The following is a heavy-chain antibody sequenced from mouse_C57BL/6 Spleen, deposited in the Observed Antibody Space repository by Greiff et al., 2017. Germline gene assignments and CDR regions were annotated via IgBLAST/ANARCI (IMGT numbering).Heavy chain of an antibody. CDR1: GYTFTSYW. CDR3: GRRNYYGSSYFDY. CDR2: IDPSDSYS. V-gene: IGHV1-69*01. D-gene: IGHD1-1*01. J-gene: IGHJ2*01. Sequence: VQLQQPGAELVMPGASVKLSCKASGYTFTSYWMHWVKQRPGQGLEWIGEIDPSDSYSNYNHKFKGKSTLTVNKSTSTAYMQLSSLTAEDAAVYYCGRRNYYGSSYFDYWGQGTTLTVSS.